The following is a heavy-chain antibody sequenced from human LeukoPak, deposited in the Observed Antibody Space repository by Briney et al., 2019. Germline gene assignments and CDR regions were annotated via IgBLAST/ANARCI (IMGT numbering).Heavy chain of an antibody. CDR1: GFTFSSYA. D-gene: IGHD2-2*02. J-gene: IGHJ4*02. CDR3: AKVTRYCSSTSCYTNPFDY. V-gene: IGHV3-30-3*01. CDR2: ISYDGSNK. Sequence: PGGSLRLSCAASGFTFSSYAMHWVRQAPGKGLEWVAVISYDGSNKYYADSVKGRFTISRDNSKNTLYLQMNSLRAEDTAVYYCAKVTRYCSSTSCYTNPFDYWGQGTLVTVSS.